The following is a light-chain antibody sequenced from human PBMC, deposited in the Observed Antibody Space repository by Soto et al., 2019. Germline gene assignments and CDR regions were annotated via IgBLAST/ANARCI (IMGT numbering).Light chain of an antibody. CDR2: DAS. CDR1: QSISSW. V-gene: IGKV1-5*01. CDR3: QQYNSYAWT. J-gene: IGKJ1*01. Sequence: DIQMTQSPSTLFASVGDRVTITCRDSQSISSWLAWYQQKPGKAPKLLIYDASSLESGVPSRFGGSGSGTEFTLTISSLQPDDLGTYYCQQYNSYAWTFGQGTKVEIK.